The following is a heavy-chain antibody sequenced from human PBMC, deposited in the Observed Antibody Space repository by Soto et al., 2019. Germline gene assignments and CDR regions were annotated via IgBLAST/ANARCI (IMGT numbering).Heavy chain of an antibody. CDR2: LSGGGGST. V-gene: IGHV3-23*01. J-gene: IGHJ4*02. CDR1: GFTFSSYA. CDR3: VFSCRGVPCQPFLDY. Sequence: GGSLRLSCAASGFTFSSYAMAWVRQAPGKGLEWVSALSGGGGSTYYADSVKGRFTISRDNSKDTLYLQVNRLKAEDTAVYYSVFSCRGVPCQPFLDYGGQGALVPVSS. D-gene: IGHD2-15*01.